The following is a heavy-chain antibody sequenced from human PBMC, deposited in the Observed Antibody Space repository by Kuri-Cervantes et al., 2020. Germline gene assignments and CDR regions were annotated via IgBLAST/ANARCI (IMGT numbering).Heavy chain of an antibody. V-gene: IGHV3-21*01. CDR3: AGEVATIHGDGFEI. CDR2: ISSGSSSI. Sequence: GESLKISCAASGFTVSSNYMSWVRQAPGKGLEWVSSISSGSSSIYFADSVKGRFTVSRDNAQNSLYLQMNGLRAEDTAVYYCAGEVATIHGDGFEIWGQGTLVTVSS. CDR1: GFTVSSNY. J-gene: IGHJ3*02. D-gene: IGHD5-12*01.